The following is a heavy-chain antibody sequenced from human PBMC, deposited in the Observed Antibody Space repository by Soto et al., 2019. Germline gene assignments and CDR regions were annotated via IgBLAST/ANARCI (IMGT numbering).Heavy chain of an antibody. J-gene: IGHJ4*02. CDR1: GYTFTSYG. D-gene: IGHD3-16*02. CDR3: ARDEPDYIWGSYRYLAGY. V-gene: IGHV1-18*01. Sequence: ASVKVSCKASGYTFTSYGISWVRQAPGQGLEWMGWISAYNSNTNYAQKLQGRVTMTTDTSTSTAYMELRSLRSDDTAVYYCARDEPDYIWGSYRYLAGYWGQGTLVTVSS. CDR2: ISAYNSNT.